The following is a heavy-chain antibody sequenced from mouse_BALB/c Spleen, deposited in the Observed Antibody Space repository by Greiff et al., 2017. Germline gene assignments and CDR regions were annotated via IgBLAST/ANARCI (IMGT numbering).Heavy chain of an antibody. V-gene: IGHV1-67*01. Sequence: VQLVESGPELVRPGESVKISCKGSGYTFTDYAMHWVKQSHAKSLEWIGVISIYYDNTNYNQKFKGKATMTVDKSSSTAYMELARLTSEDSAIYYCARGIYYDYLYAMDYWGQGTSVTVSS. D-gene: IGHD2-4*01. CDR3: ARGIYYDYLYAMDY. CDR1: GYTFTDYA. J-gene: IGHJ4*01. CDR2: ISIYYDNT.